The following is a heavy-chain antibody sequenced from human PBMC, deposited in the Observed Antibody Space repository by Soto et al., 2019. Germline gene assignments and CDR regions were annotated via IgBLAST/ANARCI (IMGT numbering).Heavy chain of an antibody. Sequence: QVQLVESGGGVVQPGRSLRRSCAASGVTFSSYGMHWVRQAPGKGLEWVAVISYDGSNKYYADSVKGRFTISRDNSKNTLYLQMNSLRAEDTAVYYCAKDVVRFLEWLAFYGMDVWGQGTTVTVSS. CDR1: GVTFSSYG. CDR3: AKDVVRFLEWLAFYGMDV. D-gene: IGHD3-3*01. V-gene: IGHV3-30*18. CDR2: ISYDGSNK. J-gene: IGHJ6*02.